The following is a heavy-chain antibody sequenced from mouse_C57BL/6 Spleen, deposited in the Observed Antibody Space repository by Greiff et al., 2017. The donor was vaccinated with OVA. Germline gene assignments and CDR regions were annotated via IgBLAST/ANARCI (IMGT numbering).Heavy chain of an antibody. CDR3: ASFVTYFGFAY. Sequence: VQLQQPGAELVKPGASVKLSCKASGYTFTSYWMHWVKQRPGQGLEWIGMIHPNSGSTNYNEKFKSKATLTVDKSSSTAYMQLSSLTSEDSAFYYCASFVTYFGFAYWGQGTLSLSLQ. J-gene: IGHJ3*01. CDR1: GYTFTSYW. CDR2: IHPNSGST. D-gene: IGHD2-10*01. V-gene: IGHV1-64*01.